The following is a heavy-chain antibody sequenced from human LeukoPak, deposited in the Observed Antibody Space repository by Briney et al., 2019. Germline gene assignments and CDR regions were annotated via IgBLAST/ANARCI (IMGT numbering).Heavy chain of an antibody. V-gene: IGHV4-59*01. D-gene: IGHD6-13*01. CDR1: GGSISSYY. CDR3: ARGPKDSSSWYLDY. CDR2: IYYSGST. Sequence: SGTLSLTCTVSGGSISSYYWSWIRQPPGKGLEWIGYIYYSGSTNYNPSLKSRVTISVDTSKNQFSLKLSSVTAADTAVYYCARGPKDSSSWYLDYWGQGTLVTVSS. J-gene: IGHJ4*02.